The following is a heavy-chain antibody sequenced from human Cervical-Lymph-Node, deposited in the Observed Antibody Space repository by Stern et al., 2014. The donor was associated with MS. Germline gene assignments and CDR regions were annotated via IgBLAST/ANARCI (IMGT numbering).Heavy chain of an antibody. CDR2: IYPYDYDT. CDR1: GYSFTIYY. Sequence: EVQLVESGAEVKKPGESLKISCKLSGYSFTIYYIAWVRQMPGKGLKWMGVIYPYDYDTPYSPSFQGQVTISADKSITTAYLQWSSLRASDTAMYYCARHVQGFDYWGQGTLVTVSS. V-gene: IGHV5-51*01. J-gene: IGHJ4*02. CDR3: ARHVQGFDY.